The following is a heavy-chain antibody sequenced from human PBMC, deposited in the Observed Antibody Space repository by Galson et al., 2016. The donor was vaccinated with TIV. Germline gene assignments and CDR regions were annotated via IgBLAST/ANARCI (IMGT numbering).Heavy chain of an antibody. D-gene: IGHD3-10*01. CDR1: GFNFKTFP. CDR2: ISSDGTNK. V-gene: IGHV3-30-3*01. CDR3: ATCISGPTLALYYHGMDV. J-gene: IGHJ6*02. Sequence: SLRLSCAASGFNFKTFPIHWVRLAPGKGLEWVSLISSDGTNKYYADSVKGRFTISRDNSKNTVHLEMDSLRPEDTAMYFSATCISGPTLALYYHGMDVWGQGTTVTVSS.